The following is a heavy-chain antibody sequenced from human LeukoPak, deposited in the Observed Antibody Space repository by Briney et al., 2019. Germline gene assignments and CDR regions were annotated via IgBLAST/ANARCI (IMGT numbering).Heavy chain of an antibody. Sequence: ASVKVSCKVSGYTLTELSMHWVRQAPGKGLEWMGGFDPEDGETIYAQKFQGRVTMTEDTSTDTAYMELSSLRSEDTAVYYCATGRASYYDFRSGYSPFDYWGQGTLVTVSS. D-gene: IGHD3-3*01. V-gene: IGHV1-24*01. J-gene: IGHJ4*02. CDR2: FDPEDGET. CDR3: ATGRASYYDFRSGYSPFDY. CDR1: GYTLTELS.